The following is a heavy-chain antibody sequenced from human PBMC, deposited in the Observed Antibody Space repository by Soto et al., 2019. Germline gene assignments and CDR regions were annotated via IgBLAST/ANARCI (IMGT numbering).Heavy chain of an antibody. J-gene: IGHJ4*02. Sequence: QVQLVESGGGVVQPGRSLRLSCADSGFTFSSYGMHWVRQAPGKGLEWGAVISDDGSNKYYADSVKGRFTISRDNSKNTLYLQMNSLRDEDTAVYYCAKAVDSAMVWWRALPDYWGQGTLVTVSS. V-gene: IGHV3-30*18. D-gene: IGHD5-18*01. CDR3: AKAVDSAMVWWRALPDY. CDR2: ISDDGSNK. CDR1: GFTFSSYG.